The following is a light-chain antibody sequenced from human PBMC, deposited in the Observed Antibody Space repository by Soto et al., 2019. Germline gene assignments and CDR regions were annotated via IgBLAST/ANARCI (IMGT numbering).Light chain of an antibody. Sequence: IVLTQSPVTLSVSPGERATLSCRASQSVGTSLAWYQQKPGQPPRLLIQTASTRATGIPARFSGSGSGTEFPLTISSLQSEDFAVYYCQQYKNFYTFGQGTKLEIK. V-gene: IGKV3-15*01. CDR3: QQYKNFYT. CDR1: QSVGTS. J-gene: IGKJ2*01. CDR2: TAS.